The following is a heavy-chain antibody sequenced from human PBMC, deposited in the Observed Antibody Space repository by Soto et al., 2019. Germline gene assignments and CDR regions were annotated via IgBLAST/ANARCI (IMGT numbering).Heavy chain of an antibody. Sequence: GGSLRLSCAVSGFAFSSYAMSWVRQAPGRGLEWVSTISGSAVSTYYTDSVKGRLTISRDNSKNTLYLQMDSLRAEDTAVYYCAQNPDFWSGYYSYWGQGTLVTVSS. V-gene: IGHV3-23*01. CDR3: AQNPDFWSGYYSY. CDR2: ISGSAVST. J-gene: IGHJ4*02. CDR1: GFAFSSYA. D-gene: IGHD3-3*01.